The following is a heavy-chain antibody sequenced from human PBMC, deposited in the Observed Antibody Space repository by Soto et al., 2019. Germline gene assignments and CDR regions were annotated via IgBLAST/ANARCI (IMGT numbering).Heavy chain of an antibody. Sequence: GASVKVSCKASGFTFTNSAVQWVRQARGQRLEWIGWIFVGSGNTNYAQKFQERVTFTRDMSTSTAYMELSRLRSEDTAVYYCAAPPYYSGSGHYFFYGMDVWGQGTTVTVSS. CDR3: AAPPYYSGSGHYFFYGMDV. J-gene: IGHJ6*02. V-gene: IGHV1-58*01. D-gene: IGHD3-10*01. CDR2: IFVGSGNT. CDR1: GFTFTNSA.